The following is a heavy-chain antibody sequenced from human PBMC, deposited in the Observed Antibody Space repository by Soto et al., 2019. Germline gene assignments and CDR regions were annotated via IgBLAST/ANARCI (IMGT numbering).Heavy chain of an antibody. CDR1: GDTFACYY. J-gene: IGHJ6*02. V-gene: IGHV1-2*04. Sequence: GASVNVSWKASGDTFACYYMRWVRQAPGQGLEWMGWINPNSGGTNYAQKFHCWVTMTRDTSISTAYMELRRLKSDDTAVYYCARDQIDRFGELPINYYGMDVWGQGTTVTVSS. CDR2: INPNSGGT. CDR3: ARDQIDRFGELPINYYGMDV. D-gene: IGHD3-10*01.